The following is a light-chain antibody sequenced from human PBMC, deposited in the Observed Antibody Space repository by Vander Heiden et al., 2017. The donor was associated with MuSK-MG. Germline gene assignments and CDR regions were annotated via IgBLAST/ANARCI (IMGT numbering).Light chain of an antibody. Sequence: DIQMTQSPSTLSACVADRVTLTCRASQSISSWLAWYQQKPGKAPKLLIYDASSLESGVPSRFSGSGSGTEFTLTITRLQPDDFATYYCQQYNSYPLTFGGGTKVEI. J-gene: IGKJ4*01. CDR2: DAS. CDR3: QQYNSYPLT. V-gene: IGKV1-5*01. CDR1: QSISSW.